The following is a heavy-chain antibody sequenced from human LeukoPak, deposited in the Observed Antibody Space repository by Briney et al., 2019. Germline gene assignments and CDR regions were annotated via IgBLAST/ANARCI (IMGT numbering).Heavy chain of an antibody. CDR3: ARALTVVVAATDY. Sequence: GGSLRLSCAASGFTFSSYSMNWVRQAPGKGLEWVSSISSSSSYIYYADSVKGRFTISRDNAKNSLYLQMNSLRAEDTAVYYCARALTVVVAATDYWGQGTLVTVSS. CDR1: GFTFSSYS. CDR2: ISSSSSYI. V-gene: IGHV3-21*04. J-gene: IGHJ4*02. D-gene: IGHD2-15*01.